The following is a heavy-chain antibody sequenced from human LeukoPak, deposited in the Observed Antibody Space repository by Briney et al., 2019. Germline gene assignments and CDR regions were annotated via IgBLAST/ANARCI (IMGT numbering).Heavy chain of an antibody. CDR1: GFTFSSYA. Sequence: GGSLRLSCAASGFTFSSYAMSWVRQAPGKGLEWVSAISGSGGSTYYADSVKGRFTTSRDNSKNTLYLQMNSLRAEDTAVYYCAKDNHIRGYIVVPAAPSYYFDYWGQGTLVTVSS. V-gene: IGHV3-23*01. J-gene: IGHJ4*02. D-gene: IGHD2-2*01. CDR2: ISGSGGST. CDR3: AKDNHIRGYIVVPAAPSYYFDY.